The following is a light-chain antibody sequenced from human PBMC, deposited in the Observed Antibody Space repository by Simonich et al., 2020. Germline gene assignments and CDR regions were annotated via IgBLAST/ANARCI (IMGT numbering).Light chain of an antibody. V-gene: IGLV2-14*01. Sequence: QSARTQPASVSGSPGQSITISCTGTSSDVGGYNYVSWYQKHPGKAPKLMIYDVSKRPSGVSNLFSGSKSGNTASLTISGLQAEDEADYYCSSYTSSSTWVFGGGTKLTVL. J-gene: IGLJ3*02. CDR3: SSYTSSSTWV. CDR2: DVS. CDR1: SSDVGGYNY.